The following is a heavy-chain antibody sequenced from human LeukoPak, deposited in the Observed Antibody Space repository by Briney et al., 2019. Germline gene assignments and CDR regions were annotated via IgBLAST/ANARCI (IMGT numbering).Heavy chain of an antibody. V-gene: IGHV4-4*07. CDR3: ARHLWSEYHKFDY. J-gene: IGHJ4*02. CDR2: ICTSGTI. CDR1: GDSISSCY. Sequence: SETLSLTCTVSGDSISSCYWSWIRQPAEKGLEWIGRICTSGTINYNPSLKNRVTISVDRSKNQFSLKLSSVTAADTAVYYCARHLWSEYHKFDYWGQGTLVTVSS. D-gene: IGHD3-3*01.